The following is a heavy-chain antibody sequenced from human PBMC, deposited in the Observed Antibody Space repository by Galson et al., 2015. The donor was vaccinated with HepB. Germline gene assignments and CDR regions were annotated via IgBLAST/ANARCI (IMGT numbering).Heavy chain of an antibody. D-gene: IGHD3-3*01. CDR1: GYTFTSYA. Sequence: SVKVSCKASGYTFTSYAMNWVRQAPGQGLEWMGWINTNTGNPTYAQGFTGRFVFSLDTSVSTAYLQICSLKAEDTAVYYRARHYDFWSGYFLPSGYFGMDVWGQGTTVTVSS. CDR2: INTNTGNP. V-gene: IGHV7-4-1*01. J-gene: IGHJ6*02. CDR3: ARHYDFWSGYFLPSGYFGMDV.